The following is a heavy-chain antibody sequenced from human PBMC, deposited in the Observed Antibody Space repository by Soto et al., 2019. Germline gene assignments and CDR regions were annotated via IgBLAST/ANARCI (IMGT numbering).Heavy chain of an antibody. CDR3: ARGTMIVEAFDY. V-gene: IGHV3-53*01. J-gene: IGHJ4*02. CDR2: IYSGGST. CDR1: GFTVSSSY. Sequence: GGSLRLSCAASGFTVSSSYMSWVRQAPGKGLEWVSVIYSGGSTYYADSVKGRFTISRDNSKNTLYLQMNSLRAEDTAVYYCARGTMIVEAFDYWGQGTLVTVSS. D-gene: IGHD3-22*01.